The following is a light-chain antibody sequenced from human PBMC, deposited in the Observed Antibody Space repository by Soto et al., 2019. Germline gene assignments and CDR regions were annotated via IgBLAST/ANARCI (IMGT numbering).Light chain of an antibody. V-gene: IGKV3-15*01. CDR2: HTS. CDR1: QSISGN. CDR3: QRYDNWHLT. J-gene: IGKJ4*01. Sequence: EIVMTQSPATLSVSPGESASLSCRASQSISGNLAWYQQKPGLAPRLLIYHTSIRATGVPARFSGSGSGTEFSLTISSLQSEDFAVYYCQRYDNWHLTFSGGTKVDIK.